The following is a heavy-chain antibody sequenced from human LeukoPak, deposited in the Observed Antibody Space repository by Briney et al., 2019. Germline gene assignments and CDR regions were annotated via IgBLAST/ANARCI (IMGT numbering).Heavy chain of an antibody. J-gene: IGHJ4*02. CDR3: ARTSTQLVSAPLRFSFDY. V-gene: IGHV3-21*01. CDR2: ISSSSSYI. Sequence: GGSLRLSCAASGFTFSNAWMSWVRQAPGKGLEWVSSISSSSSYIYYADSVKGRFTISRDNAKNSLYLQMNSLRAEDTAVYYCARTSTQLVSAPLRFSFDYWGQGTLVTVSS. CDR1: GFTFSNAW. D-gene: IGHD2-2*01.